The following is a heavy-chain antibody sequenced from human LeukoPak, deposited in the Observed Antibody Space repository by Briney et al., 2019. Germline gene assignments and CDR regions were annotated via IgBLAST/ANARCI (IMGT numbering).Heavy chain of an antibody. CDR2: IYYSGST. CDR1: GGAISSYY. J-gene: IGHJ4*02. V-gene: IGHV4-59*01. Sequence: KPSETLSLTCTVSGGAISSYYWSWIRQPPGKGLEWIGYIYYSGSTNYNPSLKSRVTISVDTSKNQFSLKLSSVTAADTAVYYCARDSDNGDYEGYFDYWGQGTLVTVSS. CDR3: ARDSDNGDYEGYFDY. D-gene: IGHD4-17*01.